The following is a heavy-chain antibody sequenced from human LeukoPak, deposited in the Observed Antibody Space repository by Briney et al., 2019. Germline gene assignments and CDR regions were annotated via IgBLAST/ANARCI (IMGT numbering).Heavy chain of an antibody. J-gene: IGHJ3*02. Sequence: PGRSLRLSCAASGFTFDDYAMHWVRQAPGKGLEWVSGISWNSGSIGYADSVKGRFTISRDNAKNSLYLQMNSLRAEDTALYYCAKDIAAAASPVGFDIWGQGTMVTVSS. D-gene: IGHD6-13*01. V-gene: IGHV3-9*01. CDR3: AKDIAAAASPVGFDI. CDR2: ISWNSGSI. CDR1: GFTFDDYA.